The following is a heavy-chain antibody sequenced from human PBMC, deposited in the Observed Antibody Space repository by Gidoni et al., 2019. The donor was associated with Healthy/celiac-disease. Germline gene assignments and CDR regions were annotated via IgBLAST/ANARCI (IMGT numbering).Heavy chain of an antibody. CDR1: GFTFSRYS. V-gene: IGHV3-21*01. CDR2: MSSSSSYI. CDR3: ARTATVVTPRDAFDI. Sequence: EVQLVESGGGLVKPGGSLRLSCAASGFTFSRYSMNWVRQAPGKGLEGVSSMSSSSSYIYYADSVKGRFTISRDNAKNSLYLQMNSLRAEDTAVYYCARTATVVTPRDAFDIWGQGTMVTVSS. D-gene: IGHD4-17*01. J-gene: IGHJ3*02.